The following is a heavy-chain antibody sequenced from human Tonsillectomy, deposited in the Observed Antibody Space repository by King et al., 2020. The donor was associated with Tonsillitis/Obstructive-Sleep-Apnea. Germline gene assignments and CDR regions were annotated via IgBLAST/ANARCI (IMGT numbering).Heavy chain of an antibody. CDR2: IRSKAYGGTT. D-gene: IGHD3-22*01. Sequence: VQLVESGGGLVQPGRSPRLSCTASGFTFGDYAMSWFRQAPGKGLEWVGFIRSKAYGGTTEYAASVKGRFTISRDDSKSIAYLQMNSLKTEDTAVYYCTRGATYYYDSSGYSFDYWGQGTLVTVSS. V-gene: IGHV3-49*03. J-gene: IGHJ4*02. CDR1: GFTFGDYA. CDR3: TRGATYYYDSSGYSFDY.